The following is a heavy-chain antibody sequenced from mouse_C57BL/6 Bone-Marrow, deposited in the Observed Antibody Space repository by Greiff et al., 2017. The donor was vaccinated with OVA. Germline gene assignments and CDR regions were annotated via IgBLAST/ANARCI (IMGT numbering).Heavy chain of an antibody. CDR2: VYPYNGGT. J-gene: IGHJ3*01. V-gene: IGHV1-36*01. D-gene: IGHD4-1*01. Sequence: EVKLQESGPVLVKPGPSVKITCKASGFTFTDYYMHWVKQSHGKSLEWIGLVYPYNGGTSYNQKFKGKATLTVDTSSSTAYMELNSLTSEDSAVYYCARWGLWDRTWFAYWGQGTLVTVSA. CDR1: GFTFTDYY. CDR3: ARWGLWDRTWFAY.